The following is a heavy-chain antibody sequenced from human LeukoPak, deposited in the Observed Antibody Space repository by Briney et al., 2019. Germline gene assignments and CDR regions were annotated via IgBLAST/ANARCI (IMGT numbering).Heavy chain of an antibody. CDR1: GGTFSSYA. Sequence: GASVKVSCKASGGTFSSYAISWVRQAPGQGLEWMGRIIPILGIANYAQKFQGRVTITADKSTSTAYMELSSLRSEDTAVYYCATNVDTAMAERYYFDYWGQGTLVTVSS. J-gene: IGHJ4*02. CDR3: ATNVDTAMAERYYFDY. D-gene: IGHD5-18*01. CDR2: IIPILGIA. V-gene: IGHV1-69*04.